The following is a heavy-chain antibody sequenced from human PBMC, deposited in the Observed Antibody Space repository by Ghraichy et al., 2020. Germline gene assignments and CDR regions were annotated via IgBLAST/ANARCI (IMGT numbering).Heavy chain of an antibody. D-gene: IGHD4-17*01. Sequence: SQTLSLTCAISGDSVSSNSAAWNWIRQSPSRGLEWLGRTYYRSKWYNDYAVSVKSRITINPDTSMNQFSLHLNSVTPEDTAVYYCARDKTTVPQYYYYYYYMDFWGKATTVAVS. CDR3: ARDKTTVPQYYYYYYYMDF. CDR2: TYYRSKWYN. CDR1: GDSVSSNSAA. J-gene: IGHJ6*03. V-gene: IGHV6-1*01.